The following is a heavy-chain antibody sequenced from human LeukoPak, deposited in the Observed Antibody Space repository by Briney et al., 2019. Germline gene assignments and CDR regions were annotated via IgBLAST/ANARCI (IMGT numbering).Heavy chain of an antibody. D-gene: IGHD3-22*01. Sequence: PSETLSLTCTVSGGSISSSNWWSWVRQPPGKGLEWIGEIYHSGSTYYNPSLKGRVTISVDRSKNQFSLKLSSVTAADTAVYYCARGGYYYDSSGYYSFDYWGQGTLVTVSS. V-gene: IGHV4-4*02. CDR1: GGSISSSNW. CDR3: ARGGYYYDSSGYYSFDY. CDR2: IYHSGST. J-gene: IGHJ4*02.